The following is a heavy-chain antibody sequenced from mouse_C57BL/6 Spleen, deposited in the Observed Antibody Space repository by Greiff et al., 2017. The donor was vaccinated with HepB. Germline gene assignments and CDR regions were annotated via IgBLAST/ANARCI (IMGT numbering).Heavy chain of an antibody. D-gene: IGHD1-2*01. J-gene: IGHJ2*01. Sequence: QVQLQQPGAELAKPGASVKLSCKASGYTFTSYWMHWVKQRPGQGLEWIGYINPSSGYTKYNQKFKDKATLTADKSYSTAYMQLNSLTYEDSAVYFCAPIHYYGVDYWGQGTTLTVSS. CDR2: INPSSGYT. CDR3: APIHYYGVDY. CDR1: GYTFTSYW. V-gene: IGHV1-7*01.